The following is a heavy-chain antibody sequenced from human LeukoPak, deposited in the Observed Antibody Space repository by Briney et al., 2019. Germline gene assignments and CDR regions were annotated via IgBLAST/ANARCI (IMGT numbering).Heavy chain of an antibody. V-gene: IGHV5-51*01. Sequence: GESLKISCKGSGYTFTSYWIAWVRQMPGKGLEWMGIIYPGDSDTRYSPSFQGQVTISADKSINSAYLQWSSLQASDTAMYYCARRRDYIDYWGQGTLVTVSS. CDR3: ARRRDYIDY. CDR2: IYPGDSDT. D-gene: IGHD4-17*01. J-gene: IGHJ4*02. CDR1: GYTFTSYW.